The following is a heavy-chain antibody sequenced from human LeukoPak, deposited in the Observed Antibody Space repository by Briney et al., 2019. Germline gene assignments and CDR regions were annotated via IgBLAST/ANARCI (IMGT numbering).Heavy chain of an antibody. D-gene: IGHD6-13*01. Sequence: SETLSLTCTVSGGSISSSSYYWSWIRQPPGKGLEWIGFIYYSGSTNYSPSLKSRATISVNTSKKNFSLKLSSVTAADSAVYYCASWQLGYFDYWGQGTLVTVSS. V-gene: IGHV4-61*03. CDR1: GGSISSSSYY. CDR3: ASWQLGYFDY. CDR2: IYYSGST. J-gene: IGHJ4*02.